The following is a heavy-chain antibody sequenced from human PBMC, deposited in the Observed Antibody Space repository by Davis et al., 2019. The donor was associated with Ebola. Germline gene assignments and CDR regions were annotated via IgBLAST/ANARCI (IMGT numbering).Heavy chain of an antibody. V-gene: IGHV3-48*04. CDR2: ISSSTSTI. CDR3: AKAFPWYLDL. CDR1: GFTFSSYS. J-gene: IGHJ2*01. D-gene: IGHD3-16*01. Sequence: GESLKISCAASGFTFSSYSMNWVRQAPRKGLEWGSYISSSTSTIYYADSVKGRFTISRDNAKNSLYLQMNSLRAEDTALYYCAKAFPWYLDLWGRGTLVTVSS.